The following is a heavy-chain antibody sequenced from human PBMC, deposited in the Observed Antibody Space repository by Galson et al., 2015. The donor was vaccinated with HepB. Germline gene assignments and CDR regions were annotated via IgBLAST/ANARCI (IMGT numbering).Heavy chain of an antibody. D-gene: IGHD6-13*01. J-gene: IGHJ4*02. Sequence: SLRLSCAASGFTFSSYSMNWVRQAPGKGLEWVSSSSSSSYIYYADSVKGRFTISRDNAKNPLYLQMNSLRAEDTAVYYCARSRGDSSSWNYFDYWGQGTLVTVSS. V-gene: IGHV3-21*01. CDR2: SSSSSYI. CDR1: GFTFSSYS. CDR3: ARSRGDSSSWNYFDY.